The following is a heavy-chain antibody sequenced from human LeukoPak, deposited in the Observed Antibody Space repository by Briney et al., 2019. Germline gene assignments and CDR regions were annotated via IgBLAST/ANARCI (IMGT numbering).Heavy chain of an antibody. CDR2: INHSGST. CDR1: GGSFSGYY. J-gene: IGHJ4*02. D-gene: IGHD3-10*01. CDR3: ARGTLRWFGELLSYFDY. Sequence: SETLSLTCAVYGGSFSGYYWSWIRQPPGKGLEWIGEINHSGSTNYNPSLKSRVTISVVTSKNQFSLKLSSVTAADTAVYYCARGTLRWFGELLSYFDYWGQGTLVTVSS. V-gene: IGHV4-34*01.